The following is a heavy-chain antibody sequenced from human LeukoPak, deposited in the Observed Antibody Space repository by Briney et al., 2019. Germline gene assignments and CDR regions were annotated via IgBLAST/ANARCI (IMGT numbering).Heavy chain of an antibody. J-gene: IGHJ4*02. Sequence: PSETLSLTCTVSGGSISSGGYYWSWIRQHPGKGLEWIGYIYYSGSTYYNPSLKSRVTMSVDTSKNQFSLKLSSVTAADTAVYYCARVNRFDDYVWGSYRHAIYFDYWGQGTLVTVSS. CDR2: IYYSGST. CDR3: ARVNRFDDYVWGSYRHAIYFDY. CDR1: GGSISSGGYY. V-gene: IGHV4-31*03. D-gene: IGHD3-16*02.